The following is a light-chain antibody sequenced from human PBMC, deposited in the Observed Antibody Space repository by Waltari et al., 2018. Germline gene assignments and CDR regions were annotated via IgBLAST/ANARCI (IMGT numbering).Light chain of an antibody. CDR2: KAS. V-gene: IGKV1-5*03. CDR1: QTIRSW. Sequence: DIQMTQSPSTLSASVGDRVTITCRASQTIRSWLAWYQHKPGKAPKLLIYKASNLESGFPSSFSGSGSGTEFTLTVSSLQPDDFATYYCQQYDSYPGTFGQGTKVEI. CDR3: QQYDSYPGT. J-gene: IGKJ1*01.